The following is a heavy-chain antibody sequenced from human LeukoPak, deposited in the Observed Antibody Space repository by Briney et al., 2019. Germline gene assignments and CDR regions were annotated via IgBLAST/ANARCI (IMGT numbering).Heavy chain of an antibody. Sequence: PGGSLKLSCAASGFTFSGFAMHWVRQASGKGLEWVVRIRSRANSYATAYAASVKGRFTISRDDSKNTAYLQMSSLKTEDTAVYYCTSPRIHCSGGSCYDYWGQGTLVTVSS. D-gene: IGHD2-15*01. CDR1: GFTFSGFA. J-gene: IGHJ4*02. CDR3: TSPRIHCSGGSCYDY. V-gene: IGHV3-73*01. CDR2: IRSRANSYAT.